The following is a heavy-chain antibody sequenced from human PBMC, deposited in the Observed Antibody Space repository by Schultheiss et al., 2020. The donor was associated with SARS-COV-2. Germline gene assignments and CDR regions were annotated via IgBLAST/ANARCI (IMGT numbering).Heavy chain of an antibody. Sequence: GGSLRLSCAASGFTFSSYSMNWVRQAPGKGLEWVSYISSSGSTIYYADSVKGRFTISRDNAKNSLYLQMNSLRAEDTAVYYCARDNRFRAGMDVWGQGTTVTVSS. V-gene: IGHV3-48*04. CDR3: ARDNRFRAGMDV. CDR1: GFTFSSYS. D-gene: IGHD1-14*01. CDR2: ISSSGSTI. J-gene: IGHJ6*02.